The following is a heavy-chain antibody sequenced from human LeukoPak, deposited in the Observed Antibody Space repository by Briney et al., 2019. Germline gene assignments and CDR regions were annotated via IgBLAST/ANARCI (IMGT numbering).Heavy chain of an antibody. CDR1: GFTFSSYA. V-gene: IGHV3-23*01. CDR2: ISGSGGST. D-gene: IGHD2-2*01. CDR3: AKDAIPIVVVAWFDP. Sequence: GGSLRLSCAASGFTFSSYAMSWVPPAPGKGLKWVSAISGSGGSTYYADSVKGRFTISRDNSKNTLYLQMNSLRADDTAVYYCAKDAIPIVVVAWFDPWGQGTLVTVSS. J-gene: IGHJ5*02.